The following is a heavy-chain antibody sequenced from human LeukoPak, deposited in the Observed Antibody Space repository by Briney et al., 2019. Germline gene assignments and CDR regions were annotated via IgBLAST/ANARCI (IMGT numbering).Heavy chain of an antibody. J-gene: IGHJ5*02. V-gene: IGHV4-39*07. CDR2: IYHSGST. CDR1: GGSISSSSYY. D-gene: IGHD6-13*01. Sequence: SETLSLTCTVSGGSISSSSYYWGWIRQPPGKGLEWIGNIYHSGSTYYNPSLKSRVTISVDTSKNQFSLKLGSVTAADTAVYYCARAYSSSWYLNWFDPWGQGTPVTVSS. CDR3: ARAYSSSWYLNWFDP.